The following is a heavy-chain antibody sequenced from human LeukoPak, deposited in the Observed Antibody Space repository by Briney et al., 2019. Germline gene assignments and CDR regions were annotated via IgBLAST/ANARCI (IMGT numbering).Heavy chain of an antibody. CDR1: GGSISTYY. V-gene: IGHV4-4*07. D-gene: IGHD6-13*01. CDR3: ASGGRISAANWFNP. CDR2: VYPSGRT. Sequence: SETLSLTCTVSGGSISTYYWSWIRQPAGKGLEWIGRVYPSGRTSYNPSLENRVTMSVDTSKKQFSLKLRSVTAADTAVYYCASGGRISAANWFNPWGQGTLVTVSS. J-gene: IGHJ5*02.